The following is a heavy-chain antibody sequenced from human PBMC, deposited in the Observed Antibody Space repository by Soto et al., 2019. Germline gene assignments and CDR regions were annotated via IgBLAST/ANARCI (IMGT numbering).Heavy chain of an antibody. J-gene: IGHJ4*02. CDR3: SKDVDFNTRTFDY. Sequence: QVQLVESGGGVVQPGRSLRLSCAASGFTFSSYGTHWVRQAPGKGLEWVAVISHDGRNKYYADYVKGRFTISRDNSKNMLYLQMSSLGPEDTAVYYCSKDVDFNTRTFDYWGQGTLVTGSS. D-gene: IGHD3-3*01. CDR2: ISHDGRNK. V-gene: IGHV3-30*18. CDR1: GFTFSSYG.